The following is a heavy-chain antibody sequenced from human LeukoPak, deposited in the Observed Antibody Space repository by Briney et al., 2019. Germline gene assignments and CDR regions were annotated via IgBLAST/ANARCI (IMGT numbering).Heavy chain of an antibody. D-gene: IGHD3-3*01. J-gene: IGHJ4*02. CDR3: ARSAYYDFWSGYPIHFDY. Sequence: GGSLRLSCAASGFTFSDYYMSWIRQAPGKGLEWVSYISSSGSTIYYADSVKGRFTISGDNAKNSLYLQMNSLRAEDTAVYYCARSAYYDFWSGYPIHFDYWGQGTLVTVSS. CDR2: ISSSGSTI. V-gene: IGHV3-11*01. CDR1: GFTFSDYY.